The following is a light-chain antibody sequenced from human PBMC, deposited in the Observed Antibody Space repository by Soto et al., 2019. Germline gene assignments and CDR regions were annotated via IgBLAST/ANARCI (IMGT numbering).Light chain of an antibody. CDR3: SSYRTGSAFYV. Sequence: QSALTQPASVSGSPGQSITISCTGTSSDVGDYNYVSWYQHHPGKAPKLIIYEVRNRPSGVPNRFSGAKSGNTASLTISGLXAEDEAVYYCSSYRTGSAFYVFGSGTKVTVL. CDR2: EVR. CDR1: SSDVGDYNY. V-gene: IGLV2-14*01. J-gene: IGLJ1*01.